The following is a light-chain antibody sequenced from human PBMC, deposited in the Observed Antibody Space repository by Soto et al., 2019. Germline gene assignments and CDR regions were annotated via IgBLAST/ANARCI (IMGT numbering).Light chain of an antibody. Sequence: DIQMTQSPSALSASGGDRVTMSCRASQSISSWLAWYQQKPGKAPKLLIYDASSLESGVPSRFSGSGSGTEFTLTISSLQPDDFATYYCQQYNSYSGTFGQGTKVDI. J-gene: IGKJ1*01. V-gene: IGKV1-5*01. CDR2: DAS. CDR1: QSISSW. CDR3: QQYNSYSGT.